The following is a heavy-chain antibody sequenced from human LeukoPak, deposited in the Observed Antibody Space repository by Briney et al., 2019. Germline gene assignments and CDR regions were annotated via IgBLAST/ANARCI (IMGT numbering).Heavy chain of an antibody. CDR3: ARGGLDTKRGGYFDF. Sequence: SETLSLTCAVYGGSFSGFYWSWIRQPPGKGLEWIGEISHSGTTYYNPSLESRVTVSLDTSKSQFSLRLSSVTAADTAVYYCARGGLDTKRGGYFDFWGQGILVTVSS. D-gene: IGHD5-18*01. CDR2: ISHSGTT. J-gene: IGHJ4*02. CDR1: GGSFSGFY. V-gene: IGHV4-34*01.